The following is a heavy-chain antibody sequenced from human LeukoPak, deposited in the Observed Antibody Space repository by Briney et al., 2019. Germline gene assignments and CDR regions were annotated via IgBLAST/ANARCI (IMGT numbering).Heavy chain of an antibody. CDR3: ARTDYYDSSGYTPFDAFDI. CDR2: IYYSGST. CDR1: GGSISSGGYY. J-gene: IGHJ3*02. V-gene: IGHV4-31*03. Sequence: SETLSLSCTVSGGSISSGGYYWSWIRQHPGKGLEWIGYIYYSGSTYYNPSLKSRVTISVDTSKNQFSLKLSSVTAADTAVYYCARTDYYDSSGYTPFDAFDIWGQGTMVTVSS. D-gene: IGHD3-22*01.